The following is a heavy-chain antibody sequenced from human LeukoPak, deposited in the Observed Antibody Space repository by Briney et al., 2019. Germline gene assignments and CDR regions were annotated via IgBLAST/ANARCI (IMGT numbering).Heavy chain of an antibody. D-gene: IGHD3-22*01. CDR2: INANSGGT. CDR1: GYTFSGYY. CDR3: ARVSNYDSSGYCDFDY. V-gene: IGHV1-2*06. Sequence: GASVKVSCKASGYTFSGYYMHWVRQAPGQGLEWMGRINANSGGTHYARKFQGRGTMTRDTSITTVYMELSRLRSDDTAVYYCARVSNYDSSGYCDFDYWGQGTLVTVSS. J-gene: IGHJ4*02.